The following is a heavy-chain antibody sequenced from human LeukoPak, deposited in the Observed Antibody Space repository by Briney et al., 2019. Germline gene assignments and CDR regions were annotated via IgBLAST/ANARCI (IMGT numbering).Heavy chain of an antibody. V-gene: IGHV1-18*01. CDR2: ISAYNGNT. CDR3: AREDRYDSSGYYYGDAFDI. Sequence: PGGSLRLSCAASGFTFTSYGISWVRQAPGQGLEWMGWISAYNGNTNYAQKLQGRVTMTTDTSTSTAYMELRSLRSDDTAVYYCAREDRYDSSGYYYGDAFDIWGQGTMVTVSS. D-gene: IGHD3-22*01. J-gene: IGHJ3*02. CDR1: GFTFTSYG.